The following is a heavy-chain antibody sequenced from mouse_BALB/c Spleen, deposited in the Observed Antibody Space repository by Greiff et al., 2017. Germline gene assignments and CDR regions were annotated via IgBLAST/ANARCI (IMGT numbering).Heavy chain of an antibody. J-gene: IGHJ2*01. Sequence: QVQLQQSGAELVRPGTSVKVSCKASGYAFTNYLIEWVKQRPGQGLEWIGVINPGSGGTNYNEKFKGKATLTADKSSSTAYMQLSSLTSDDSAVYFCAGYRDCFDYWGQGTTLTVSS. CDR2: INPGSGGT. CDR1: GYAFTNYL. CDR3: AGYRDCFDY. V-gene: IGHV1-54*01.